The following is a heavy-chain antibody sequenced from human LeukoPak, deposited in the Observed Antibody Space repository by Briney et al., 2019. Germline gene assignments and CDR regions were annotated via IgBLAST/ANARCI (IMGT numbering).Heavy chain of an antibody. V-gene: IGHV3-21*01. CDR3: AREGTIFSGYFDY. Sequence: GGSLRLSCAASGFTFSSYSMIWVRQAPGKGLEWVSYISISSSSMYYADSMKGRFTISRDNAKNSLYLQMNSLRAEDTAVYYCAREGTIFSGYFDYWGQGTLVTVSS. CDR1: GFTFSSYS. J-gene: IGHJ4*02. D-gene: IGHD3-9*01. CDR2: ISISSSSM.